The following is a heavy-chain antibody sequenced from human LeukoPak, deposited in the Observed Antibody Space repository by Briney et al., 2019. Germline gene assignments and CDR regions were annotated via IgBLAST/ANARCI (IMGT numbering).Heavy chain of an antibody. CDR3: AREPADPGHLVVLAVVGCMDV. V-gene: IGHV4-61*02. CDR2: IHTSGNT. CDR1: GASISSGSYY. D-gene: IGHD2-21*01. Sequence: SETLSLTCTVSGASISSGSYYWSCIRQPAGKGLEWIGRIHTSGNTNYNPSLKSRVAISIDTSKNQFSLKLSSVTAADTAVYHCAREPADPGHLVVLAVVGCMDVWGNGTTVTVSS. J-gene: IGHJ6*03.